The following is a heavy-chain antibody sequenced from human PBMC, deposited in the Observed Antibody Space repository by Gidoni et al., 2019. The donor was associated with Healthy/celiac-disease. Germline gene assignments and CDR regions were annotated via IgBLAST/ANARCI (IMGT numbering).Heavy chain of an antibody. CDR1: GFTFSSYE. CDR3: ARAPWAVAGTFDY. J-gene: IGHJ4*02. Sequence: EVQLVESGGGLVQPGGSLRLSCAASGFTFSSYEMNWVRQAPGKGLEWVSYISSSGSTIYYADSVKGRFTISRDNAKNSLYLQMNSLRAEDTAVYYCARAPWAVAGTFDYWGQGTLVTVSS. V-gene: IGHV3-48*03. D-gene: IGHD6-19*01. CDR2: ISSSGSTI.